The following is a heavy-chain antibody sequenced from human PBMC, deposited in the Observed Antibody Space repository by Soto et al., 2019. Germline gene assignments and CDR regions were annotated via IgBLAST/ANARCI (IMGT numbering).Heavy chain of an antibody. Sequence: PSETLSLTCTVSGGSISSSSYYWGWIRQPPGKGLEWIGSIYYSGSTYYNPSLKSRVTISVDTSKNQFSLKLSSVTAADTAVYYCARRINYYDSSGYYSVSYSDYWGQGTLVTVSS. CDR1: GGSISSSSYY. J-gene: IGHJ4*02. D-gene: IGHD3-22*01. V-gene: IGHV4-39*01. CDR2: IYYSGST. CDR3: ARRINYYDSSGYYSVSYSDY.